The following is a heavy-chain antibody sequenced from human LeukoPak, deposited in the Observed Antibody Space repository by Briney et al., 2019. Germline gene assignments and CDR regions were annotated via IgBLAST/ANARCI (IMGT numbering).Heavy chain of an antibody. J-gene: IGHJ1*01. CDR3: ARRRYYDSSGYLE. CDR1: GDSVSRSDSY. D-gene: IGHD3-22*01. Sequence: PSETLSLTCTIFGDSVSRSDSYWDWIRQPPGKGLECIGTIYYSGRTYYSPSLKSRVTLSVDMSNNQFSLTLSSVTAADTALYFCARRRYYDSSGYLEWGQGTLVTVSS. CDR2: IYYSGRT. V-gene: IGHV4-39*01.